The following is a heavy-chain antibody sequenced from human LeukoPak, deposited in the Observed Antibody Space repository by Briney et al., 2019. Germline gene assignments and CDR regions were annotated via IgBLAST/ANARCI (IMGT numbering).Heavy chain of an antibody. CDR2: ISPSGDRT. Sequence: GASVKVSCKASGYSFINHYMHWVRQAPGQGLEWLGLISPSGDRTWYAQKFQGKFTMTRDMSTSTDYMELSSLRSEDTAVYYCARVTHQGGSSWYRVFDYWGQGTLVTVSS. CDR1: GYSFINHY. CDR3: ARVTHQGGSSWYRVFDY. D-gene: IGHD6-13*01. V-gene: IGHV1-46*01. J-gene: IGHJ4*02.